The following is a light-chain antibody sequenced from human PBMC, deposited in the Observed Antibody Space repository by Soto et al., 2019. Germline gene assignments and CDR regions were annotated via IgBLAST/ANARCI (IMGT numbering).Light chain of an antibody. CDR1: SSDVGDYNF. CDR3: SSYTTSSTRV. CDR2: EVT. J-gene: IGLJ1*01. V-gene: IGLV2-14*01. Sequence: SALTQPASVSGSPGQSITISCTGTSSDVGDYNFVSWYQQHPGKAPKLMIFEVTNRPSGVSNRFSGSKSGNTASLTISGLQAEDEADYYCSSYTTSSTRVFGTGTKVT.